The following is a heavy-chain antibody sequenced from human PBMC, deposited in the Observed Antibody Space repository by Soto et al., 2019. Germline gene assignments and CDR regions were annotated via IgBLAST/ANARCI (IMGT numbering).Heavy chain of an antibody. CDR2: IKSETDGGTT. Sequence: EVQLVESGGGLVKPGGSLRLSCAASGFTFSNAWMSWVRQAPGKGLEWVGRIKSETDGGTTDYAAPVKGRFTISREDSKNTLYLQMTSLKTEDTAVYYCTTSEPTKIVLVPAAIPYYFDYWGQGTLVTVSS. CDR1: GFTFSNAW. D-gene: IGHD2-2*02. CDR3: TTSEPTKIVLVPAAIPYYFDY. V-gene: IGHV3-15*01. J-gene: IGHJ4*02.